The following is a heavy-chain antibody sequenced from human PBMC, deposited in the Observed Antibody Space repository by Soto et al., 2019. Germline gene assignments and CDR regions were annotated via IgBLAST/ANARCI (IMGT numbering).Heavy chain of an antibody. D-gene: IGHD3-3*01. CDR3: ARDLAYYDFWRGYLYAFDI. V-gene: IGHV4-30-4*01. J-gene: IGHJ3*02. CDR1: VGSISSGDYY. CDR2: IYYSGST. Sequence: PSETLSLTCTFSVGSISSGDYYCSWIRQPPWKGLEWIGYIYYSGSTYYNPSLKSRVTISVDTSKNQFSLKLSSVTAADTAVYYCARDLAYYDFWRGYLYAFDIWGQGTMVSVSS.